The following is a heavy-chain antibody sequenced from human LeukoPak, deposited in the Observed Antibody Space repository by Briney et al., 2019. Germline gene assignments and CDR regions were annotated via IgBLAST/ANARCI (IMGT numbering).Heavy chain of an antibody. CDR3: ARDLRGYPY. J-gene: IGHJ1*01. Sequence: GSLRLSCAASGFTFTTYSMNWVRQAPGKGLEWVSFVSSTSRFISYADSVKGRFTISRDNAKNSLYLQMTSLRAEDTAVYYCARDLRGYPYWGQGTLVTVSS. CDR2: VSSTSRFI. V-gene: IGHV3-21*01. D-gene: IGHD3-22*01. CDR1: GFTFTTYS.